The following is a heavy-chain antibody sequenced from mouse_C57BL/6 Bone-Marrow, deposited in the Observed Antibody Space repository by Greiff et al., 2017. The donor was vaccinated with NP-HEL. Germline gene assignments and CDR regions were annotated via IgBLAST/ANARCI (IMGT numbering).Heavy chain of an antibody. J-gene: IGHJ3*01. CDR2: ISSGGSYT. D-gene: IGHD3-2*02. CDR1: GFTFSSYG. V-gene: IGHV5-6*01. CDR3: ARPSSGSAWFAY. Sequence: EVMLVESGGDLVKPGGSLKLSCAASGFTFSSYGMSWVRQTPDKRLEWVATISSGGSYTYYPDSVKGRFTISRDNAKNTLSLQMSSLKSEDTAMYYCARPSSGSAWFAYWGQGTLVTVSA.